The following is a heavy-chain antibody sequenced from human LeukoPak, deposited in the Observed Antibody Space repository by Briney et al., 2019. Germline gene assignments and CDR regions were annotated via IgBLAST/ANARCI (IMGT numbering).Heavy chain of an antibody. J-gene: IGHJ3*02. V-gene: IGHV3-30*18. D-gene: IGHD1-1*01. Sequence: PGRSLRLSCAASGFTFSSYGMHWVRQAPGKGLEWVAVISYDGSNKYYADSVKGRFTISRDNSKNTLYLQMNSLRAEDTAVYYCAKSGNQVPLDAFDIWGQGTMVTVSS. CDR2: ISYDGSNK. CDR1: GFTFSSYG. CDR3: AKSGNQVPLDAFDI.